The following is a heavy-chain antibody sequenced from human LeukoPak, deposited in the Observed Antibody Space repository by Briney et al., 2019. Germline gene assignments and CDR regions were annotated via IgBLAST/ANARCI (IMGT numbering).Heavy chain of an antibody. CDR2: ISSSSSYI. V-gene: IGHV3-21*01. D-gene: IGHD2-15*01. J-gene: IGHJ4*02. CDR3: ARDICSGGSCYFDY. CDR1: GFTFSSYS. Sequence: GGFLRLSSAASGFTFSSYSMNWVRQAPGKGLEWVSSISSSSSYIYYADSVKGRFTISRDNAKNSLYLQMNSLRAEDTAVYYCARDICSGGSCYFDYWGQGTLVTVSS.